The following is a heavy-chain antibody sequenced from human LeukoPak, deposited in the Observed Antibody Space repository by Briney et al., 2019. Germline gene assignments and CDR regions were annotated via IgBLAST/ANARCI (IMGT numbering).Heavy chain of an antibody. D-gene: IGHD1-1*01. CDR2: ISSRTSDT. CDR1: GFTFSDYY. V-gene: IGHV3-11*06. CDR3: TRVGSSGSVDY. J-gene: IGHJ4*02. Sequence: PGGSLRLSCAASGFTFSDYYMSWIRQAPGKGLEWVSYISSRTSDTNYVDSVKGRFTISRDNAKHSLYLHMNSLRAEDTAVYYCTRVGSSGSVDYWGQGTLVTVSS.